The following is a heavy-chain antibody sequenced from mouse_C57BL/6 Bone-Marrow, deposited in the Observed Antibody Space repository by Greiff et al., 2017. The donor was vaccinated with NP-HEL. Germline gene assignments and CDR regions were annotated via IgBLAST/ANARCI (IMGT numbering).Heavy chain of an antibody. CDR2: IYPRSGNT. V-gene: IGHV1-81*01. CDR1: GYTFTSYG. D-gene: IGHD2-13*01. CDR3: ARERRLYFDV. Sequence: QIQLQQSGAELARPGASVKLSCKASGYTFTSYGISWVKQRTGQGLEWIGEIYPRSGNTYYNEKFKGKATLTADKSSSTAYMELRSLTSEDSAVYFCARERRLYFDVWGTGTTVTVSS. J-gene: IGHJ1*03.